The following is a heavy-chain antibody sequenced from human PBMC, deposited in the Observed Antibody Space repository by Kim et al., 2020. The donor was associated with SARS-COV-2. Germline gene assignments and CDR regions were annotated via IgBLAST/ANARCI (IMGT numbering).Heavy chain of an antibody. Sequence: SETLSLTCTVSGGSITSISFYWGWIRQTPGEKMEWIGSMYDTGSSYYNPSVKSRVTISVDTSKNQFFLNVCFVTAADTAVYYCAGSWFGELFLGCLDPWG. CDR3: AGSWFGELFLGCLDP. CDR1: GGSITSISFY. CDR2: MYDTGSS. D-gene: IGHD3-10*01. V-gene: IGHV4-39*01. J-gene: IGHJ5*02.